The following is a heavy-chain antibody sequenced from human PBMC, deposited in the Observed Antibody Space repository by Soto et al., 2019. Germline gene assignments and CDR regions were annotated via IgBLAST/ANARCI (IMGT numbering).Heavy chain of an antibody. J-gene: IGHJ4*02. CDR3: ARELITPINEY. CDR2: IGAYNGNT. D-gene: IGHD3-10*01. CDR1: GYTFTSYG. Sequence: ASVKVSCKASGYTFTSYGISWVRQAPGQGLEWMGWIGAYNGNTNYAQKLQGRVTMATDTSTSTAYMELRSLRSDDTAVYYCARELITPINEYWGQGTLVTVSS. V-gene: IGHV1-18*01.